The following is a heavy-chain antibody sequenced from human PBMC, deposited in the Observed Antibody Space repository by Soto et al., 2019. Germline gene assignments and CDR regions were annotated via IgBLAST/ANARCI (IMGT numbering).Heavy chain of an antibody. V-gene: IGHV4-31*03. Sequence: QVQLQESGPGLVKPSETLSLTCTVSGGSITRGGYYWSWIRQHPGKGLEWIGYIYNSGTTYYNPSITRRVTISVDTSKNQFSLKLTSVTAADTAVYYCARDPAPWGQGTLVTVSS. CDR2: IYNSGTT. CDR1: GGSITRGGYY. CDR3: ARDPAP. J-gene: IGHJ5*02.